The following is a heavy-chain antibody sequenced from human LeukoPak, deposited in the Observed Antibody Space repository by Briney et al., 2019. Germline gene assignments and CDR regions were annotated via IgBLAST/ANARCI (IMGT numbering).Heavy chain of an antibody. Sequence: SVKGRFTISRDNSKNTLYLQMNSLRAEDTAVYYCAKDAADIVVVPAAISYYYYYMDVWGKGTTVTVSS. D-gene: IGHD2-2*02. V-gene: IGHV3-30*02. J-gene: IGHJ6*03. CDR3: AKDAADIVVVPAAISYYYYYMDV.